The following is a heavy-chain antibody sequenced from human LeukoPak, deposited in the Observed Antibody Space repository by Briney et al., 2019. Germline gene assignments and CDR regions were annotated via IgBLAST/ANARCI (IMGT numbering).Heavy chain of an antibody. D-gene: IGHD2-8*01. CDR3: ASVYT. CDR1: GFTFSTFA. Sequence: SGGSLRLSCAASGFTFSTFAMIWVRQPPGKGLEWVSSIFPSGGEIHYADSVRGRFTISRDNSKSTLSLQMNSLRAEDTAIYYCASVYTWGQGTLVTVSS. V-gene: IGHV3-23*01. CDR2: IFPSGGEI. J-gene: IGHJ4*02.